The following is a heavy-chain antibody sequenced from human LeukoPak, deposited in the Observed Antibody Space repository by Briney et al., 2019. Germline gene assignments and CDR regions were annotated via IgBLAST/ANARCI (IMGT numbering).Heavy chain of an antibody. CDR3: ARGQATMVRGVIISPVFDY. CDR1: GGSFSGYY. CDR2: INHSGST. D-gene: IGHD3-10*01. J-gene: IGHJ4*02. Sequence: SETLSLTCAVYGGSFSGYYWSWIRQPPGKGLEWIGEINHSGSTNYNPSLRSRVTISVDTSKNQFSLKLSSVTAAGTAVYYCARGQATMVRGVIISPVFDYWGQGTLVTVSS. V-gene: IGHV4-34*01.